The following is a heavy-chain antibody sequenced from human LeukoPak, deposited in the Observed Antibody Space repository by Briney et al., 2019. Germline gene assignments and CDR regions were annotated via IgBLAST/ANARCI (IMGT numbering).Heavy chain of an antibody. CDR3: ARDFAPYDGSSSLDY. J-gene: IGHJ4*02. Sequence: PGGSLRLSCAASGFTFSTYAMTWVRQAPGKGLEWVSVISGSGGSTYHADSVKGRFTISRDNSKNTLYLQMNSLRAEDTAVYYCARDFAPYDGSSSLDYWGQGTLVTVSS. D-gene: IGHD6-6*01. V-gene: IGHV3-23*01. CDR1: GFTFSTYA. CDR2: ISGSGGST.